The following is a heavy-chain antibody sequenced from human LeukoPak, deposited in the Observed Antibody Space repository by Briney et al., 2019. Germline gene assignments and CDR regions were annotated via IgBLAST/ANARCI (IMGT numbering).Heavy chain of an antibody. Sequence: ASVKVSCKVSGYTLTELSMHWLRQAPGKGLEWMGGFDPEDGETIYAQKFQGRVTMTEDTSTDTAYMELSSLRAEDTAVYYCARDHLVRGAHDYWGQRNLVTVSS. J-gene: IGHJ4*02. CDR1: GYTLTELS. V-gene: IGHV1-24*01. CDR2: FDPEDGET. CDR3: ARDHLVRGAHDY. D-gene: IGHD3-10*01.